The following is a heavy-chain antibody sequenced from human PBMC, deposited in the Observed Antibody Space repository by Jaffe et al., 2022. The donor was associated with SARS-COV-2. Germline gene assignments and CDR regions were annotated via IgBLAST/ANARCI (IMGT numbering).Heavy chain of an antibody. D-gene: IGHD6-13*01. Sequence: QLQLQESGPGLVKPSETLSLTCTVSGGSISSSSYYWGWIRQPPGKGLEWIGSIYYSGSTYYNPSLKSRVTISVDTSKNQFSLKLSSVTAADTAVYYCARQRKSPPNGYSRAGYFDLWGRGTLVTVSS. V-gene: IGHV4-39*01. CDR1: GGSISSSSYY. CDR2: IYYSGST. J-gene: IGHJ2*01. CDR3: ARQRKSPPNGYSRAGYFDL.